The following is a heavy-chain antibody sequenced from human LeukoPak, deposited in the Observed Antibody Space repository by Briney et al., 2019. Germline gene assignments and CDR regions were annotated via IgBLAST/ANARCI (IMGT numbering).Heavy chain of an antibody. CDR3: ARDGGGDY. CDR1: GGSISSSSYY. J-gene: IGHJ4*02. Sequence: KTSETLSLTCTVSGGSISSSSYYWGWIRQPPGMGLEWIGSIYYSGSTYYNPSLKSRVTISVDTSKNQFSLKLSSVTAADTAVYYCARDGGGDYWGQGTLVTVSS. D-gene: IGHD3-10*01. CDR2: IYYSGST. V-gene: IGHV4-39*07.